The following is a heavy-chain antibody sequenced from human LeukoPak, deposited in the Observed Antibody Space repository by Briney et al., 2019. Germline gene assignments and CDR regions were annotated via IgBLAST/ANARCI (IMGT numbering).Heavy chain of an antibody. V-gene: IGHV3-7*01. CDR3: SNGIYDKSY. CDR1: GFTFTTYW. Sequence: PGGPLRLSCTASGFTFTTYWMAWVRQAPGKGLEWVANIKQDGSETYYAESVRGRFTSSRDNAKNSLYLQMNSLRAEDTAVYFCSNGIYDKSYWGQGALVIVSS. D-gene: IGHD2/OR15-2a*01. CDR2: IKQDGSET. J-gene: IGHJ4*02.